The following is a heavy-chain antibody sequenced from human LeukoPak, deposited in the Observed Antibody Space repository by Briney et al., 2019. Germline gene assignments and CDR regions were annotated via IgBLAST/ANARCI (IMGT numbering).Heavy chain of an antibody. Sequence: GASVKVSCQASGYTFTDYYMHWVRQAPGQGFEWMGWINPNDGDTNYAQKFQGRVTMTRDTSISTAHMEVSRLRSDDTAVYYCARANCLYCSSSTCLFDYWGQGTLVTVSS. CDR2: INPNDGDT. J-gene: IGHJ4*02. V-gene: IGHV1-2*02. CDR1: GYTFTDYY. CDR3: ARANCLYCSSSTCLFDY. D-gene: IGHD2-2*01.